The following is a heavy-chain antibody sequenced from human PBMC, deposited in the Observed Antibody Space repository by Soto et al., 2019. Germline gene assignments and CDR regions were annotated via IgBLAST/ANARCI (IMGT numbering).Heavy chain of an antibody. CDR2: ISYDGSNK. CDR3: AKVYYDSSGYSDPFEFINWYFDL. J-gene: IGHJ2*01. V-gene: IGHV3-30*18. CDR1: GFTFSSYG. D-gene: IGHD3-22*01. Sequence: GGSLRLSCAASGFTFSSYGMHWVRQAPGKGLEWVAVISYDGSNKYYADSVKGRFTISRDNSKNTLYLQMNSLRAEDTAVYYCAKVYYDSSGYSDPFEFINWYFDLWGRGTLVTVSS.